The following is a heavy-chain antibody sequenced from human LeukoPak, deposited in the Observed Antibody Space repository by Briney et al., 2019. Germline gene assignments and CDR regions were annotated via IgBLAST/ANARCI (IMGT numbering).Heavy chain of an antibody. Sequence: PSETLSLTCTVSGGSVTSASHYWAWIRQPPGKGLEWIGEINHSGSTNYNPSLKSRVTISVDTSKNQFSLKLSSVTAADTAVYYCARQDATYFDYWGQGTLVTVSS. J-gene: IGHJ4*02. CDR2: INHSGST. CDR3: ARQDATYFDY. CDR1: GGSVTSASHY. V-gene: IGHV4-39*01. D-gene: IGHD2-15*01.